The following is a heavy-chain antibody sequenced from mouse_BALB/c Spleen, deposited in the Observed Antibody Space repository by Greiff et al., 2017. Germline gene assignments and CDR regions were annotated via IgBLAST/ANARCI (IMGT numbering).Heavy chain of an antibody. V-gene: IGHV3-6*02. CDR3: ARGGLSRQVLRLEGYFDY. CDR2: ISYDGSN. D-gene: IGHD1-2*01. J-gene: IGHJ2*01. Sequence: EVKLQESGPGLVKPSQSLSLTCSVTGYSITSGYYWNWIRQFPGNKLEWMGYISYDGSNNYNPSLKNRISITRDTSKNQFFLKLNSVTTEDTATYYCARGGLSRQVLRLEGYFDYWGQGTTLTVSS. CDR1: GYSITSGYY.